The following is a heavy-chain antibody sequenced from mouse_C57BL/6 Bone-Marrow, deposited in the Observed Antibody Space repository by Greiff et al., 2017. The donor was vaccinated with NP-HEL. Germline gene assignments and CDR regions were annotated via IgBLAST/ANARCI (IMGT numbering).Heavy chain of an antibody. D-gene: IGHD2-2*01. Sequence: QVQLQQPGAELVKPGASVKLSCKASGYTFTSYWMHWVKQRPGRGLEWIGRIDPNSGGTKYNEKFKSKATLTVDKPSSTAYLQLSSLTSEDSAVYYCGREGIWLRGDWYFDVWGTGTTVTVSS. CDR1: GYTFTSYW. J-gene: IGHJ1*03. CDR2: IDPNSGGT. CDR3: GREGIWLRGDWYFDV. V-gene: IGHV1-72*01.